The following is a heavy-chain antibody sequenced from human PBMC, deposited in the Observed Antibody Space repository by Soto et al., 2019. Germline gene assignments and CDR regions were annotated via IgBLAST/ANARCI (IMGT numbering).Heavy chain of an antibody. D-gene: IGHD2-15*01. CDR3: AKVVVAATRHTDFDS. V-gene: IGHV4-39*02. J-gene: IGHJ4*02. Sequence: PSETLSLTCTFSCGSINSNNYYWAWIRQPPGKGLAWIASIYYDGSTYYNPSLKSRVSISVDTSKNHFSLKLTSATAADTAVYYCAKVVVAATRHTDFDSWGQGTLVTVSS. CDR1: CGSINSNNYY. CDR2: IYYDGST.